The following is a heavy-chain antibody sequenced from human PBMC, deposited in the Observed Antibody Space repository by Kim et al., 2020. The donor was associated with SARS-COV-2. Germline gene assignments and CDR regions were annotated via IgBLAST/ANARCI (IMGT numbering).Heavy chain of an antibody. CDR3: ARVGRSTYYERSGYWYY. V-gene: IGHV4-39*07. Sequence: SETLSLTCTVSGDSISRSDHYWGWLRQSPGKGLEWIGSFYYSGTTSYNPSLRSRASISLDTSKNQFSLRLISVSAADAAVYYCARVGRSTYYERSGYWYYWGRGTLVTVSS. J-gene: IGHJ4*02. D-gene: IGHD3-22*01. CDR2: FYYSGTT. CDR1: GDSISRSDHY.